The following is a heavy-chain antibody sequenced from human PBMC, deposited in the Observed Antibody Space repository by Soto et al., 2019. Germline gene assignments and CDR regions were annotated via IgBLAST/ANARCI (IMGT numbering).Heavy chain of an antibody. J-gene: IGHJ4*02. V-gene: IGHV3-30*18. D-gene: IGHD6-19*01. CDR1: GFTFSSSG. Sequence: QVQLVESGGGVVQPGRSLRLSCAASGFTFSSSGMHLVRQAPGKGLEWVAVTSFDGSSGYYADSVRGRFTISRDNSNNTLYLQMNSLRAEDTAVYYCAKSPPAVTGYVDSWGRGTLVTISS. CDR3: AKSPPAVTGYVDS. CDR2: TSFDGSSG.